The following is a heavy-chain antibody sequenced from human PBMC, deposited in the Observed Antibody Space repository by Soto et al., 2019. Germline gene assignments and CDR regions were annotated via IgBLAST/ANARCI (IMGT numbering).Heavy chain of an antibody. CDR1: GFTFRSYG. J-gene: IGHJ6*02. CDR2: ISYDGSNK. Sequence: PGGSLRLSCAASGFTFRSYGMHWVRQAPAKGLEWVAVISYDGSNKYYADSVKGRFTISRDNSKNTLYLQMNSLRAEDTAVYYCARDHCTNGVCSLYYYGMDVWGQGTTVTVSS. D-gene: IGHD2-8*01. CDR3: ARDHCTNGVCSLYYYGMDV. V-gene: IGHV3-30*03.